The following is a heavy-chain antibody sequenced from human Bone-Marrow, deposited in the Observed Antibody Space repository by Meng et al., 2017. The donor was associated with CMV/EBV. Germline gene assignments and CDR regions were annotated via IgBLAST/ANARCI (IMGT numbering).Heavy chain of an antibody. D-gene: IGHD5-24*01. V-gene: IGHV3-7*01. CDR3: ARVVPAASEDGYDYVLGAFDI. J-gene: IGHJ3*02. Sequence: ETLSLTCAASGFTFSSYWMSWVRQAPGKGLEWVANIKQDGSEKYYVDSVKGRFTISRDNAKNSLYLQMNSLRAEDTAVYYCARVVPAASEDGYDYVLGAFDIWGQGTMVTVSS. CDR2: IKQDGSEK. CDR1: GFTFSSYW.